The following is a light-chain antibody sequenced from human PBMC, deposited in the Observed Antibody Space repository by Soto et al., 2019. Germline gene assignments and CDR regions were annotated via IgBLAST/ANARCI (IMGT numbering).Light chain of an antibody. CDR3: QQVATFPLT. CDR1: QGVSSW. Sequence: DIQMTQSPSSVSASVGAIVTITCRASQGVSSWLAWYQQQPGKAPKLLIYTASSLRSGVPSRFSGSGSGTHFTLTISSLQAEDSATYYCQQVATFPLTFGGGTNVE. J-gene: IGKJ4*01. CDR2: TAS. V-gene: IGKV1-12*01.